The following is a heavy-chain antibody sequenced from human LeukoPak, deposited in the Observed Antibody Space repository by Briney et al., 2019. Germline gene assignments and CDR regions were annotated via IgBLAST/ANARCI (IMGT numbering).Heavy chain of an antibody. J-gene: IGHJ3*02. CDR3: ARVLGYSGYDAFDI. CDR2: IYSGGST. D-gene: IGHD5-12*01. V-gene: IGHV3-66*01. CDR1: GFTVSSNY. Sequence: AGGSLRLSCAASGFTVSSNYMSWVRQAPGKGLEWVSVIYSGGSTYYADSVKGRFTISRDNSKNTLYLQMNSLRAEDTAVYYCARVLGYSGYDAFDIWGQGTMVTVSS.